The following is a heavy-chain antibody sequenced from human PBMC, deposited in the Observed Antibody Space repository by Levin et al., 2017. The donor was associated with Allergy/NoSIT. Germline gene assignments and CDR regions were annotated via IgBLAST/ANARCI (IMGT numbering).Heavy chain of an antibody. CDR2: IYYSGNT. J-gene: IGHJ2*01. V-gene: IGHV4-39*01. D-gene: IGHD3-10*01. CDR1: GGSVSSGSYY. Sequence: SETLSLTCTVSGGSVSSGSYYWGWIRQPPGKGLEWIGNIYYSGNTYYNPSLKSRVTMSVDTSKNQFSLRLNSVTAADTAVYYCARLEHYGSGAFRYFDLWGRGTLVTVSS. CDR3: ARLEHYGSGAFRYFDL.